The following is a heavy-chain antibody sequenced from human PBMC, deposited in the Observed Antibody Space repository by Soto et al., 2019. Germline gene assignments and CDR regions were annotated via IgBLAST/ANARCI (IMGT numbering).Heavy chain of an antibody. CDR3: VSTINGYFEY. CDR1: GHSFVTHW. D-gene: IGHD3-9*01. CDR2: IYPGDSET. V-gene: IGHV5-51*01. J-gene: IGHJ4*02. Sequence: GESLKSSCKGSGHSFVTHWIGWVRQMPGKGLEWMGIIYPGDSETKYSPSFQGQVTISADKSTSTAYLQWSSLKASDTALYYCVSTINGYFEYWGQGTLVTVSS.